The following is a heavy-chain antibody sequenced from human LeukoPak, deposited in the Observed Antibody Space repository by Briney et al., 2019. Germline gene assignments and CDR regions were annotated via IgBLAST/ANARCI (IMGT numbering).Heavy chain of an antibody. D-gene: IGHD6-6*01. V-gene: IGHV4-59*08. Sequence: PSETLSLTCTVPGGSISGYYWSWIRQPPGKGLEWIGYIYYSGSTNYNPSLKSRLTISIDTSEYQFSLKLSSVTAADTAVYYCAREYSSSSGRRAFDIWGQGTMVTVSS. CDR1: GGSISGYY. J-gene: IGHJ3*02. CDR2: IYYSGST. CDR3: AREYSSSSGRRAFDI.